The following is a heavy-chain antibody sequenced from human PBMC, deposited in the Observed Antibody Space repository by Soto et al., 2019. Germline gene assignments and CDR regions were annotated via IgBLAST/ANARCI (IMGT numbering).Heavy chain of an antibody. CDR3: TTESRDSSAWFGAFDI. Sequence: PWGSLRLSCAASGFSFSSAWMSWVRQTPGKGLEWVGRIKRKNDGGTADYAAPVKGRFTISRDDSQTTLFLQMNSLKTEDTAIYYCTTESRDSSAWFGAFDIWGQGTMVAVSS. V-gene: IGHV3-15*01. CDR1: GFSFSSAW. J-gene: IGHJ3*02. D-gene: IGHD6-19*01. CDR2: IKRKNDGGTA.